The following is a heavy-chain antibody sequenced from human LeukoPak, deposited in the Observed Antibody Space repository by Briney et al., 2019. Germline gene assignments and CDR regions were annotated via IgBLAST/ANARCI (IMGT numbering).Heavy chain of an antibody. D-gene: IGHD3-10*01. CDR3: ARQGINYYGSGSYYNPSYYYYYMDV. CDR2: INHSGST. J-gene: IGHJ6*03. Sequence: SETLSLTCAIYGGSFSGYYWSWIRQPPGKGLEWIGEINHSGSTNYNPSLKSRVTISVDTSKSQFSLKLSSVTAADTAVYYCARQGINYYGSGSYYNPSYYYYYMDVWGKGTTVTISS. CDR1: GGSFSGYY. V-gene: IGHV4-34*01.